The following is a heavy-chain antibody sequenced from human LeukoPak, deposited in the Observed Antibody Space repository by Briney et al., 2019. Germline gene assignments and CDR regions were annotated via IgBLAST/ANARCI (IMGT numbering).Heavy chain of an antibody. Sequence: KPGESLKISCKGSGYSFTNYWIAWVRQMPGKGLEWMGIIYPGDSDTRYSPSFEGQVTISADKSITTAYLQWSSLKASDTAMYYCARQITDQSSGYDSIDYWGQGTLVTVSS. CDR3: ARQITDQSSGYDSIDY. V-gene: IGHV5-51*01. D-gene: IGHD5-12*01. CDR2: IYPGDSDT. J-gene: IGHJ4*02. CDR1: GYSFTNYW.